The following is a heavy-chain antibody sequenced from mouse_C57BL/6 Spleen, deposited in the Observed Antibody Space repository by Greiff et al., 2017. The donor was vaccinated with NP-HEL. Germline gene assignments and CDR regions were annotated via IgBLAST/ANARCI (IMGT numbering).Heavy chain of an antibody. CDR1: GYAFSSYW. D-gene: IGHD1-1*01. CDR3: ARREGYYRAMDY. Sequence: VKLVESGAELVKPGASVKISCKASGYAFSSYWMNWVKQRPGKGLEWIGQIYPGDGDTNYNGKFKGKATLTADKSSSTAYMQLSSLTSEDSAVYYCARREGYYRAMDYWGQGTSVTVSS. V-gene: IGHV1-80*01. J-gene: IGHJ4*01. CDR2: IYPGDGDT.